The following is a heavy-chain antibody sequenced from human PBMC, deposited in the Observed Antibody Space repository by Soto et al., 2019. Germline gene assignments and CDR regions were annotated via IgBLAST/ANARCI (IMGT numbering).Heavy chain of an antibody. CDR1: GFTFSSYG. CDR2: VSYDGSNK. D-gene: IGHD3-22*01. Sequence: QVQLVESGGGVVQPGRSLRLSCAASGFTFSSYGVHWVRQAPGKGLEWVASVSYDGSNKHYADSVKGRFTISRDNSRNTLDLQMNSLRDEDTAVYYCAKDTYYYDRSGYYTYDHWGQGTQVTVSS. J-gene: IGHJ4*02. V-gene: IGHV3-30*18. CDR3: AKDTYYYDRSGYYTYDH.